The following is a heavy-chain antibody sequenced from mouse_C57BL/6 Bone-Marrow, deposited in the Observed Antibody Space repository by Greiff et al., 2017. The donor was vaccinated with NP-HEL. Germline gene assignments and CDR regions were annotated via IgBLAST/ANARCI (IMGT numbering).Heavy chain of an antibody. CDR1: GYTFTDYE. CDR2: IDPETGGT. V-gene: IGHV1-15*01. J-gene: IGHJ2*01. D-gene: IGHD2-4*01. Sequence: QVQLQQSGAELVRPGASVTLSCKASGYTFTDYEMHWVKQTPVHGLEWIGAIDPETGGTAYNQKFKGKAILTADKSSSTAYMELRSLTSEDSAVYYCTRNDYDGGDYWGKGTTLTVSS. CDR3: TRNDYDGGDY.